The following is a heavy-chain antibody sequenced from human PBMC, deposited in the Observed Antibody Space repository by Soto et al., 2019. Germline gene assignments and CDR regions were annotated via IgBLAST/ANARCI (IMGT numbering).Heavy chain of an antibody. CDR1: GFTFRSYA. V-gene: IGHV3-30-3*01. CDR3: ARAPGGSTETFDS. CDR2: ISYSGSNT. Sequence: GGSLRLSCTVSGFTFRSYAMHWVRQAPGKGLEWVAVISYSGSNTYYADSVKGRFSISRDISNNTLYLQMNSLRSEDTAVYYCARAPGGSTETFDSWGQGTLVTV. J-gene: IGHJ4*02. D-gene: IGHD3-10*01.